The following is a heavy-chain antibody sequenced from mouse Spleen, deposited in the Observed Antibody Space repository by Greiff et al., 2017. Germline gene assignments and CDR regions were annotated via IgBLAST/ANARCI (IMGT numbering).Heavy chain of an antibody. CDR1: GYTFTSYW. CDR2: IDPSDSYT. Sequence: VQLQQSGAELVMPGASVKLSCKASGYTFTSYWMHWVKQRPGQGLEWIGEIDPSDSYTNYNQKFKGKATLTVDKSSSTAYMQLSSLTSEDSAVYYCAREGVYGDRYYYAMDYWGQGTSVTV. D-gene: IGHD2-13*01. J-gene: IGHJ4*01. V-gene: IGHV1-69*01. CDR3: AREGVYGDRYYYAMDY.